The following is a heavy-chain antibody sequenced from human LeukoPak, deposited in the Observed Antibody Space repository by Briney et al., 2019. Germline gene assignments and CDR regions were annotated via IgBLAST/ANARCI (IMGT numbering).Heavy chain of an antibody. V-gene: IGHV3-21*01. D-gene: IGHD1-20*01. CDR1: GFTFSSYS. CDR3: ARQYNWNYYYYTDV. Sequence: GGSLRLSCAASGFTFSSYSMNWVRQAPGKGLEWVSSISSSSSYIYYADSVKGRFTISRDNAKKSLYLQMNSLRAEDTAVYYCARQYNWNYYYYTDVWGKGTTVTVSS. J-gene: IGHJ6*03. CDR2: ISSSSSYI.